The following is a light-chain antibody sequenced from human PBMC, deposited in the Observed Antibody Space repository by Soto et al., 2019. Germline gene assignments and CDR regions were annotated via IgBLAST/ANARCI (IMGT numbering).Light chain of an antibody. J-gene: IGLJ1*01. V-gene: IGLV2-14*01. CDR3: SLYTTSGTFRA. CDR2: DVS. Sequence: QSVLTQPASVSGSPGQSITISCTGTSSDVGGYNYVSWYQQHPGKAPKLMIYDVSNRPSGVSNRFSGSNSGNTASLTISGLRAADEADYYCSLYTTSGTFRAFGTGTKVTVL. CDR1: SSDVGGYNY.